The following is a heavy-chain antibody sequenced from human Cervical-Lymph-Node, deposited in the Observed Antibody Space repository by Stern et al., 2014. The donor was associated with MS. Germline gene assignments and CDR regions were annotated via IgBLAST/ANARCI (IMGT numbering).Heavy chain of an antibody. V-gene: IGHV4-61*02. J-gene: IGHJ6*02. CDR2: IYASGSS. Sequence: QVQLQESGPGLVKPSQILSLTCTVAGASISSGGHYWSWLRQPAGKGLEWIGRIYASGSSTYTPSLQSRVTISADTSRNQLTLNLGSTTAADSAVYYCSRGCSGGTCASGYGMDVWGQGIKVTVSS. CDR3: SRGCSGGTCASGYGMDV. CDR1: GASISSGGHY. D-gene: IGHD2-15*01.